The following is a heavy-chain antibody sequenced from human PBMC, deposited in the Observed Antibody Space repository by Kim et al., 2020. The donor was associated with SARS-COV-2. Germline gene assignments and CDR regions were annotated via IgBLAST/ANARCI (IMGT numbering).Heavy chain of an antibody. V-gene: IGHV5-51*01. CDR2: DS. Sequence: DSRYSPSFQGQVTISADNSITTAYLQWSSLRASDTAIYYCARSTRADTLDYWGQGTLVTVS. D-gene: IGHD2-15*01. J-gene: IGHJ4*02. CDR3: ARSTRADTLDY.